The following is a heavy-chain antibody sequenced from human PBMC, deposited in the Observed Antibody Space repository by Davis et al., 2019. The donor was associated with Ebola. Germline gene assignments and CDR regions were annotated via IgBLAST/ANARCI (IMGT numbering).Heavy chain of an antibody. D-gene: IGHD4-17*01. CDR3: AKADDYGDCDY. CDR1: GYTFTSYG. CDR2: MNPNSGNT. Sequence: ASVKVSCKASGYTFTSYGISWVRQAPGQGLEWMGWMNPNSGNTGYAQKFQGRVTMTRNTSISTAYMELSSLRSEDTAVYYCAKADDYGDCDYWGQGTLVTVSS. V-gene: IGHV1-8*02. J-gene: IGHJ4*02.